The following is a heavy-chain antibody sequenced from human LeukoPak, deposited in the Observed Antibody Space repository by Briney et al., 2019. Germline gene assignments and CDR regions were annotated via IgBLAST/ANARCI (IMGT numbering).Heavy chain of an antibody. D-gene: IGHD3-22*01. Sequence: GASVKVSCRASGYTFTSYAMHWVRQAPGQRLEWMGWINPGNGNTKYSQKFQGRVTITRDTSASTAYMELSSLRSEDMAVYYCARDRGDYYDWSGFSYYFDYWGQGTLVTVSS. CDR2: INPGNGNT. V-gene: IGHV1-3*03. CDR3: ARDRGDYYDWSGFSYYFDY. CDR1: GYTFTSYA. J-gene: IGHJ4*02.